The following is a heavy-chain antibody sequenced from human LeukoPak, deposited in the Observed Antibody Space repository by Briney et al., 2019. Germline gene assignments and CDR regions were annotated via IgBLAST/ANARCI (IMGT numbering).Heavy chain of an antibody. CDR2: IKSKTDGGTT. Sequence: NPGGSLRLSCAASGFTFSNAWMSWVRQAPGKGLEWVCRIKSKTDGGTTDYAAHVKGRFTISRDDSKNTLYLQMNSLKTEDTAVYYCTTSPPAAPEDYWGQGTQVTVSS. CDR1: GFTFSNAW. CDR3: TTSPPAAPEDY. V-gene: IGHV3-15*01. J-gene: IGHJ4*02. D-gene: IGHD2-2*01.